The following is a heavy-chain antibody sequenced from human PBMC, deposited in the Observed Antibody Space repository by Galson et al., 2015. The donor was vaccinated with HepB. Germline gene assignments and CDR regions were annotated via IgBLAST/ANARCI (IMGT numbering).Heavy chain of an antibody. V-gene: IGHV3-48*01. Sequence: SLRLSCAASGFTFSSYGMNWVRQAPGKGLEWLSYISLSSTTIYYADSVKGRFTISRDDAKNSLYLQMDTLRAGDTAVYYCARGAGVIDYWGQGALLTVSS. CDR2: ISLSSTTI. D-gene: IGHD1-14*01. CDR3: ARGAGVIDY. J-gene: IGHJ4*02. CDR1: GFTFSSYG.